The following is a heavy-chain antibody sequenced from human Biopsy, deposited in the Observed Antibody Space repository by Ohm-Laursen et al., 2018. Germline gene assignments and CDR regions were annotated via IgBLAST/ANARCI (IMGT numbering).Heavy chain of an antibody. J-gene: IGHJ3*02. V-gene: IGHV4-59*02. CDR2: TYYRGTS. Sequence: TLSLTCSVSGGSVGDYFLSWIRLVPGKRPEWIGYTYYRGTSENNPSLRSRVTTSVDISRNQFFLNMKSVTGAHTAVYYCAAFPFSGGPAFDIWGQGTTVIVSS. CDR3: AAFPFSGGPAFDI. CDR1: GGSVGDYF. D-gene: IGHD2/OR15-2a*01.